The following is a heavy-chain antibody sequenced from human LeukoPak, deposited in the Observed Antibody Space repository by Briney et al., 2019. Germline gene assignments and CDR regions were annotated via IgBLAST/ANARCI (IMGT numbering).Heavy chain of an antibody. CDR2: ISYDGSNK. V-gene: IGHV3-30-3*01. J-gene: IGHJ4*02. Sequence: PGGSLRLSCAASGFTFSSYAMHWVRQAPGKGLEWVAVISYDGSNKYYADSVKGRFTISRDNSKNTLYLQMNSLRAEDTAVYYCATLGGGLGGFDYWGQGTLVTVSS. CDR3: ATLGGGLGGFDY. D-gene: IGHD3-16*01. CDR1: GFTFSSYA.